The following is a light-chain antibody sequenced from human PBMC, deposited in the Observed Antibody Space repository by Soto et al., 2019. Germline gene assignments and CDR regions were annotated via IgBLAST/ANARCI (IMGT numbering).Light chain of an antibody. CDR3: QHRANWPLT. Sequence: EIVLTQSPATLSLSPGERVTLSCRASQTASNYLAWYQQKPGQAPRLLIYDAFNRATGIPARFSGSGSGTDFTLTISSLEPEDFAVYYCQHRANWPLTFGGGTKVEIK. V-gene: IGKV3-11*01. CDR1: QTASNY. CDR2: DAF. J-gene: IGKJ4*01.